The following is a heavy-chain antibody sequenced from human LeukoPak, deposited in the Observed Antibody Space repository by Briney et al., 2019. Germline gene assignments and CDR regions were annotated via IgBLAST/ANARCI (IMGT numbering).Heavy chain of an antibody. Sequence: PGGSLTLSCTAAGFTFDDYDMSWVRQNPGKGLEWVSSISGSISSKLYAESVKGRFTISRDNAKNSLYLQMNILRAEDTAVYYCVSGSYEGGYYGMDVWGQGTTVTVSS. CDR2: ISGSISSK. CDR3: VSGSYEGGYYGMDV. D-gene: IGHD1-26*01. CDR1: GFTFDDYD. J-gene: IGHJ6*02. V-gene: IGHV3-11*06.